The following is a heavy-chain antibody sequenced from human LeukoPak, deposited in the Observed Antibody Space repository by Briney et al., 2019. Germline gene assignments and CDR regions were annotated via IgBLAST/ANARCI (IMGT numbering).Heavy chain of an antibody. D-gene: IGHD3-9*01. V-gene: IGHV4-59*01. CDR1: GGSLTNYY. J-gene: IGHJ4*02. CDR3: VRESDWLFDH. CDR2: IYYSGRT. Sequence: SETLSLTCTVSGGSLTNYYWSWVRQSPEGGLEGMGFIYYSGRTYYNPSLKGRATISVDTSKNQFSLSLNSVTAADTAVYYCVRESDWLFDHWGPGTLVTVSS.